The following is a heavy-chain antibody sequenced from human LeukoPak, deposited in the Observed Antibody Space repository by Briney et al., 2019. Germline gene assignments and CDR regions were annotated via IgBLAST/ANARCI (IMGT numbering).Heavy chain of an antibody. V-gene: IGHV4-31*03. Sequence: PSETLSLTCTVSGGSISSGGFYWSWIRQHPGKGLEWIGYIYYTGSTYYNPSLKSRVTISVDTSKNQFSLKLSSVTAADTAVYYCAARGGEDAFDIWGQGTMVTVSS. J-gene: IGHJ3*02. D-gene: IGHD3-16*01. CDR1: GGSISSGGFY. CDR3: AARGGEDAFDI. CDR2: IYYTGST.